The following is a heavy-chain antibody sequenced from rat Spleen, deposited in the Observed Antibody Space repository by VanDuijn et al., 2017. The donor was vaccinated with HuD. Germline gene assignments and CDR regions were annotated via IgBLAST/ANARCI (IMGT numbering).Heavy chain of an antibody. CDR1: GFTFSNYG. CDR3: AKRGWYYFDY. Sequence: EVQLVESGGGLVQPGRSLKLSCAASGFTFSNYGMHWIRQAPTKGLEWVASISPDGVNTYYRDSVKGRFTFSRDNAKSTLYLEMDSLRSEDTATYYCAKRGWYYFDYWGQGVMVTVSS. V-gene: IGHV5-19*01. CDR2: ISPDGVNT. J-gene: IGHJ2*01.